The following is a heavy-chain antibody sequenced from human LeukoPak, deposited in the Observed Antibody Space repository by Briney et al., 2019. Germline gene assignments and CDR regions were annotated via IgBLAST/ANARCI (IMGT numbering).Heavy chain of an antibody. V-gene: IGHV4-59*01. D-gene: IGHD3-22*01. CDR3: ARMYYYDSSGYYSWHFDL. CDR2: IYYSGST. Sequence: SETLSLTCTISGGSISSYYWSWIRQPPGKGLEWIGYIYYSGSTNYNPSLKSRVTISVDTSKNQFSLKLSSVTAADTAVYYCARMYYYDSSGYYSWHFDLWGRGTLVTVSS. CDR1: GGSISSYY. J-gene: IGHJ2*01.